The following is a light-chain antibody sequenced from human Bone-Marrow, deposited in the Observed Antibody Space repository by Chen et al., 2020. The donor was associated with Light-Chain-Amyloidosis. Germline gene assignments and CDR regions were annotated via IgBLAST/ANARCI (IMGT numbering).Light chain of an antibody. V-gene: IGLV3-21*03. CDR1: NIGSKT. CDR2: DDT. J-gene: IGLJ2*01. Sequence: SYVLTQPPSVSVAPGKTASFTCGGNNIGSKTVHWYQQKPGQAPVLVVYDDTHRPSGIPERFSGSSAGNTATLTISGVEAGDEADYYCQVWDSSSDHSVVFGGGTKLTVL. CDR3: QVWDSSSDHSVV.